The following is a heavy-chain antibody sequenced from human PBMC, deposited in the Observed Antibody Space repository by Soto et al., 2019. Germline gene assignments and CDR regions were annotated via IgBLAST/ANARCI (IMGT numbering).Heavy chain of an antibody. CDR3: AKGSIEYSASVDN. D-gene: IGHD5-12*01. Sequence: GGSLRLSXAASGFSFSSYAMVWVRQAPGKGLEWVSVISARGGSSYFADSVKGRFTISRDNSKNVLSLEMNSLRAEDTAIYFCAKGSIEYSASVDNWGQGTLVLVSS. CDR1: GFSFSSYA. V-gene: IGHV3-23*01. CDR2: ISARGGSS. J-gene: IGHJ4*02.